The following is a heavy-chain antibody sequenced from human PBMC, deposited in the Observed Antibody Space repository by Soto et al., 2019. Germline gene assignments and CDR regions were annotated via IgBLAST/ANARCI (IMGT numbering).Heavy chain of an antibody. CDR1: GGSISSSSYY. D-gene: IGHD6-13*01. V-gene: IGHV4-39*01. CDR3: SRLRIAAAAPYYYGMDV. Sequence: QLQLQESGPGLVKPSETLSLTCTVSGGSISSSSYYWGWIRQPPGKGLEWIGSIYYSGSTYYNPSLKSRFTTSVDTSKNQFSLKLSSVTAADTAVYYCSRLRIAAAAPYYYGMDVWGQGTTVTVSS. CDR2: IYYSGST. J-gene: IGHJ6*02.